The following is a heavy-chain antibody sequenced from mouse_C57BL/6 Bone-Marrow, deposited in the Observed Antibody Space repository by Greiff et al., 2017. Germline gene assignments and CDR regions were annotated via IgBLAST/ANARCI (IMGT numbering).Heavy chain of an antibody. CDR2: ISGGGGNT. CDR1: GFTFSSYT. Sequence: DVKLVESGGGLVKPGGSLKLSCAASGFTFSSYTMSWVRQTQEKRLQWVADISGGGGNTNYTDSVKGRFTISRDNDKNILYLQMSSLRSEDTALYYCSRQVTTVLATKYFDVWGTGTTVTVSS. V-gene: IGHV5-9*01. D-gene: IGHD1-1*01. CDR3: SRQVTTVLATKYFDV. J-gene: IGHJ1*03.